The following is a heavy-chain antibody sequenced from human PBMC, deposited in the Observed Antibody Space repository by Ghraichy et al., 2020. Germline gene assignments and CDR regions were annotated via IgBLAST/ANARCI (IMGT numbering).Heavy chain of an antibody. Sequence: ASVKVSCKASGYTFTDYFIHWVRQAPGQGLEWMGWIDPKRGDTKYVQHFEGRVTMTRDTSTTTVHVELRGLRSEDTAVYYCARVFGDWRPSLAYGMDVWGQGTTVTVSS. J-gene: IGHJ6*02. CDR2: IDPKRGDT. CDR3: ARVFGDWRPSLAYGMDV. V-gene: IGHV1-2*02. CDR1: GYTFTDYF. D-gene: IGHD2-21*02.